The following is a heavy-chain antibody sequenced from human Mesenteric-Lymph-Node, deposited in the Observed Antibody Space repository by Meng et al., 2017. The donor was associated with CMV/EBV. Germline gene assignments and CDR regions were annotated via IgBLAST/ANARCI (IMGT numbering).Heavy chain of an antibody. CDR1: GFTFSSYW. D-gene: IGHD3-3*01. CDR3: ARTIFGVVSGAFDI. CDR2: INSDGSST. V-gene: IGHV3-74*01. Sequence: SGFTFSSYWMHWVRQAPGKGLVWVSRINSDGSSTSYADSVKGRFTISRDNAKNTLYLQMNSLRAEDTAVYYCARTIFGVVSGAFDIWGQGTMVTVSS. J-gene: IGHJ3*02.